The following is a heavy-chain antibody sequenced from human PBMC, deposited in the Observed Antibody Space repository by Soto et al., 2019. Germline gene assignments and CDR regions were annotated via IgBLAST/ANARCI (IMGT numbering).Heavy chain of an antibody. J-gene: IGHJ3*02. CDR3: ARDQGSGYCSSTSCYWDVNAFDI. Sequence: SVKVSCKASGGTFSSYTISWVRQAPGQGLEWMGRIIPILGIANYAQKFQGRVTITADKSTSTAYMELSSLRSEDTAVYYCARDQGSGYCSSTSCYWDVNAFDIWGQGTMVTVSS. D-gene: IGHD2-2*01. CDR1: GGTFSSYT. V-gene: IGHV1-69*04. CDR2: IIPILGIA.